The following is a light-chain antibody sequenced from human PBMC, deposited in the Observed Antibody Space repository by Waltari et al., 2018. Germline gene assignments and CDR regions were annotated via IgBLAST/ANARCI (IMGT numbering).Light chain of an antibody. CDR1: SPNIGGND. CDR3: GTWDSSLAVWM. Sequence: QSLLTQPPSLSAAPGQRVTIYCSGTSPNIGGNDVFWYQQFPGKAPRLLIYDDNRRPAGIPDRFPGSKSAPSASLAISRLQTGDEADYYCGTWDSSLAVWMFGGGTRLTVL. J-gene: IGLJ3*02. V-gene: IGLV1-51*02. CDR2: DDN.